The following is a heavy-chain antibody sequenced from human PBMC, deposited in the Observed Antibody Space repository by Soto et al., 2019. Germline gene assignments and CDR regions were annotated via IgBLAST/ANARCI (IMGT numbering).Heavy chain of an antibody. J-gene: IGHJ6*02. D-gene: IGHD4-4*01. CDR2: IIPIFGTA. CDR3: ARDGDDYSNYRLLGYYYYGMDV. Sequence: QVQLVQSGAEVKKPGSSVKVSCKASGGTFSSYAISWVRQAPGQGLEWMGGIIPIFGTANYAQKFQGRVTITADESTSTAYMELSSLRSEDTAVYYCARDGDDYSNYRLLGYYYYGMDVWGQGTTVTVSS. V-gene: IGHV1-69*01. CDR1: GGTFSSYA.